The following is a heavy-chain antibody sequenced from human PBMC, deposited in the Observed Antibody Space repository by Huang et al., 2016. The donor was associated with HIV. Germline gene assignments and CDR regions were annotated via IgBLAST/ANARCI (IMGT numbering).Heavy chain of an antibody. CDR2: IRGSDNTT. D-gene: IGHD6-19*01. CDR3: AKDRVAGTGHCFDP. Sequence: EVKLLESGGGLVQPGGSLRLSCGASGFSFSSYPMPWVRRGPGKGLGWVSSIRGSDNTTLYADSVKGRFTISRDNSKNTLYLQMKSLRVDDTAVYYCAKDRVAGTGHCFDPWGQGTLVTVSS. V-gene: IGHV3-23*01. J-gene: IGHJ5*02. CDR1: GFSFSSYP.